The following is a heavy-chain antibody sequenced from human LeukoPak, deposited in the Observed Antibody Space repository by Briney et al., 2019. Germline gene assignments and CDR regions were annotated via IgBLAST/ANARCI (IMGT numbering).Heavy chain of an antibody. CDR2: INWNGGST. D-gene: IGHD1-26*01. J-gene: IGHJ3*02. V-gene: IGHV3-20*04. Sequence: PGGSPRLSCAASGFTFDDYGMSWVRQAPGKGLEWVSGINWNGGSTGYADSVKGRFTISRDNAKNSLYLQMNSLRAEDTALYYCARESDSGSYPDAFDIWGQGTMVTVSS. CDR3: ARESDSGSYPDAFDI. CDR1: GFTFDDYG.